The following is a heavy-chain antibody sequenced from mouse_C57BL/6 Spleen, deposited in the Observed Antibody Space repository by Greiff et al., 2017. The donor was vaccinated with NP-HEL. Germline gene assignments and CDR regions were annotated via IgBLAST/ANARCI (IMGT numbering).Heavy chain of an antibody. CDR3: ARLGMAYFDY. J-gene: IGHJ2*01. Sequence: VQLQQSGPELVKPGASVKISCKASGYAFSSSWMNWVKQRPGKGLEWIGRIYPGDGDTNYNGKFKGKATLTADKSSSTAYMHLSSLTSEDSAVYFCARLGMAYFDYWGQGTTLTVSS. D-gene: IGHD2-10*02. CDR1: GYAFSSSW. CDR2: IYPGDGDT. V-gene: IGHV1-82*01.